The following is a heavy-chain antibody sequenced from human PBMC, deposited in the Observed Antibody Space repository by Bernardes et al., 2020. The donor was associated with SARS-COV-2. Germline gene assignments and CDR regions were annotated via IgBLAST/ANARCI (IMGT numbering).Heavy chain of an antibody. CDR2: ISYDGSNK. J-gene: IGHJ4*02. V-gene: IGHV3-30*04. CDR3: ASAIRFLEWLLLDY. CDR1: GFTFSSYA. Sequence: GWSLRLSCAASGFTFSSYAMHWVRQAPGKGLEWVAVISYDGSNKYYADSVKGRFTISRDNSKNTLYLQMNSLRAEDTAVYYCASAIRFLEWLLLDYWGQGTLVTVSS. D-gene: IGHD3-3*01.